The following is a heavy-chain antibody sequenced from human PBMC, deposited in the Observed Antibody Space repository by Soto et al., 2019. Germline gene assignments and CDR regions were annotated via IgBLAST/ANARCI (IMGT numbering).Heavy chain of an antibody. CDR2: IYYSGST. CDR3: ARDHSGYDLESGVSYYYGMDV. CDR1: GDSISSGGYY. J-gene: IGHJ6*02. Sequence: SETLSLTCTVSGDSISSGGYYWSWIRQHPGKGLEWIGYIYYSGSTYYNPSLKSRVTISVDTSKNQFSLKLSSVTAADTAVYYCARDHSGYDLESGVSYYYGMDVWGQGTTVTVSS. D-gene: IGHD5-12*01. V-gene: IGHV4-31*03.